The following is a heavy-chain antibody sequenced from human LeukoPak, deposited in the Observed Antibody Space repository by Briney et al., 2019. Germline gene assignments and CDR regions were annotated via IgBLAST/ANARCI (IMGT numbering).Heavy chain of an antibody. D-gene: IGHD6-13*01. CDR1: GGSISSYY. Sequence: PSETLSLTCTVSGGSISSYYWSWIRQPPGKGLEWIGYIYYSGTTNYNPSLKSRVTISVDSSKNQFSLKLSSVTAADTAVYNCARDPSPPPYSSSWYFDYWGQGTLVTVSS. V-gene: IGHV4-59*12. J-gene: IGHJ4*02. CDR2: IYYSGTT. CDR3: ARDPSPPPYSSSWYFDY.